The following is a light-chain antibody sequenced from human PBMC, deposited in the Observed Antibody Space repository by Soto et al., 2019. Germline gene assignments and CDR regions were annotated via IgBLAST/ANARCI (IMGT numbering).Light chain of an antibody. Sequence: DIQMTQSPSTLSASVGDRVTITCRASQSISSWLAWYQQKPGKAPKLLIYDASSLEGGVSSRFSGSGSGTEFTLTISSLQPDDFATYYCQQSNSYWWTFGQGTKVDIK. CDR3: QQSNSYWWT. J-gene: IGKJ1*01. CDR2: DAS. V-gene: IGKV1-5*01. CDR1: QSISSW.